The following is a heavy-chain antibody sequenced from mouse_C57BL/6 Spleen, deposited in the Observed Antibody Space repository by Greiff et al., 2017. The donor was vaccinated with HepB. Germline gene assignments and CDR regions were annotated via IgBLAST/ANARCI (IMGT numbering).Heavy chain of an antibody. CDR2: IYPGDGDT. V-gene: IGHV1-82*01. D-gene: IGHD1-1*01. J-gene: IGHJ1*03. Sequence: VQLQQSGPELVKPGASVKISCKASGYAFSSSWMNWVKQRPGKGLEWIGRIYPGDGDTNYNGKFKGKATLTADKSPSTAYMQLSSLTSEDSAVYFCARDYYYGSSYWYFDVWGTGTTVTVSS. CDR1: GYAFSSSW. CDR3: ARDYYYGSSYWYFDV.